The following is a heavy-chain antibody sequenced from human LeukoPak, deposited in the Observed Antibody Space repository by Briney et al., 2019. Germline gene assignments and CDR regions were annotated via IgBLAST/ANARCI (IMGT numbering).Heavy chain of an antibody. Sequence: GGSLRLSCAASGFTFSSYDMHWVRQATGKGLEWVSAIGTAGDTYYPGSVKGRFTISRENAKNSLYLQMNSLRAGDTAVYYCAREVRFGERPLASGWFDPWGQGTLVTVSS. V-gene: IGHV3-13*01. CDR3: AREVRFGERPLASGWFDP. D-gene: IGHD3-10*01. CDR2: IGTAGDT. CDR1: GFTFSSYD. J-gene: IGHJ5*02.